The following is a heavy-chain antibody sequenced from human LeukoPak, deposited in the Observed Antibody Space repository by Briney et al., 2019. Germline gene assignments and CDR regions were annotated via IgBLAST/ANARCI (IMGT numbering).Heavy chain of an antibody. CDR1: GFTFDDYA. Sequence: GRSLRLSCAASGFTFDDYAMHWVRQAPGKGLEWVSSISWNSGSIGYADSVKGRFTISRDNAKNSLYLQMNSLRAEDTALYYCAKARGYSYGWYFDYWGQGTLVTVSS. CDR3: AKARGYSYGWYFDY. J-gene: IGHJ4*02. CDR2: ISWNSGSI. D-gene: IGHD5-18*01. V-gene: IGHV3-9*01.